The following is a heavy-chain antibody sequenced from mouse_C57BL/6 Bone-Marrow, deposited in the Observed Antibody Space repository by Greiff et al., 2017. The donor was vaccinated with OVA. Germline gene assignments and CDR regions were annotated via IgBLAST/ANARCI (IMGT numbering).Heavy chain of an antibody. CDR1: GFTFSSYA. J-gene: IGHJ2*01. CDR3: ARDGYYVGY. CDR2: ISDGGSYT. D-gene: IGHD2-2*01. V-gene: IGHV5-4*01. Sequence: EVKLVESGGGLVKPGGSLKLSCAASGFTFSSYALSWVRQSPEKRLEWVATISDGGSYTYSPDNVKGLFTISSDNAKNNLYLQMSHLKSEDTARDYCARDGYYVGYWGQGTTLTVSS.